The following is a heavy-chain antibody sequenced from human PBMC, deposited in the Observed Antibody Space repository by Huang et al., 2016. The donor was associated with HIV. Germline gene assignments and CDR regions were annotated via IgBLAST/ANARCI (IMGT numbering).Heavy chain of an antibody. CDR1: EFNFHVYG. V-gene: IGHV3-30*02. CDR3: ARDSRWGIVATTLSYFDY. Sequence: QPQLVESGGGVVQRGGSLRLSCAASEFNFHVYGMHWLRQAPGKGLEWVAFVRFDGSNEYYRDSVKGRFTISRDNSKKMLFLEMDNLRPEDTAVYFCARDSRWGIVATTLSYFDYWGQGTLVTVSS. D-gene: IGHD5-12*01. CDR2: VRFDGSNE. J-gene: IGHJ4*02.